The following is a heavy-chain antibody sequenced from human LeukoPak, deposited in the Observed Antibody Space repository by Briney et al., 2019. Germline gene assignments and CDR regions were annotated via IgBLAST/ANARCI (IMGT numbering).Heavy chain of an antibody. V-gene: IGHV4-61*08. D-gene: IGHD3-22*01. J-gene: IGHJ3*02. CDR3: ARRPRYYDSSGYYGDDAFDI. Sequence: PSETLSLTCAVSGGSISSAGYSWSWIRQPPGKGLEWIGYIYYGGSTNYNPSLKSRVTISVDTSKNQFSLKLSSVTAADTAVYYCARRPRYYDSSGYYGDDAFDIWGQGTMVTVSS. CDR1: GGSISSAGYS. CDR2: IYYGGST.